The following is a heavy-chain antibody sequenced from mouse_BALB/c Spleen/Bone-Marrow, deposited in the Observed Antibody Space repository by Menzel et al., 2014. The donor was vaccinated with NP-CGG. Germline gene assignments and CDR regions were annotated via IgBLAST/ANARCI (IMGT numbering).Heavy chain of an antibody. V-gene: IGHV7-3*02. Sequence: EVKLVESGGALVQPGGSLRLSCATSGFTFTDYYMNWVRQPPGKALEWLGFIRNKANGYTTEYSASVKGRFTISRDNSQSIRYLQMNTLRAEDSATYYCARDKGRVFFDYWGQGTTLTVSS. CDR1: GFTFTDYY. CDR3: ARDKGRVFFDY. J-gene: IGHJ2*01. CDR2: IRNKANGYTT.